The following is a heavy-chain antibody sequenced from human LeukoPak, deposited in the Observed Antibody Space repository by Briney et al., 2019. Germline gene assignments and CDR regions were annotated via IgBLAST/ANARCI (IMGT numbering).Heavy chain of an antibody. CDR1: GGSISSYY. V-gene: IGHV4-59*08. CDR2: IYYSGST. J-gene: IGHJ4*02. CDR3: ARTTGDGSLDY. D-gene: IGHD7-27*01. Sequence: SETLPLTCTVSGGSISSYYWSWIRQPPGKGLEWIGYIYYSGSTNYNPSLKSRVTISVDTSKNQFSLKLSPVTAADTAVYYCARTTGDGSLDYWGQGTLVTVSS.